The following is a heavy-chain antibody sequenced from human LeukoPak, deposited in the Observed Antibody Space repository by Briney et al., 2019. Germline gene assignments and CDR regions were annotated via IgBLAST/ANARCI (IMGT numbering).Heavy chain of an antibody. J-gene: IGHJ4*02. V-gene: IGHV4-31*03. CDR3: ARDSRNSRVTPRPYFDY. CDR2: IYYSGST. Sequence: PSQTLSLTCTVSGGSISSGSYYWSWIRQPAGKGLEWIGYIYYSGSTYYNPSLKSRVTISVDRSKNQFSLKLSSVTAADTAVYYCARDSRNSRVTPRPYFDYWGQGTLVTVSS. D-gene: IGHD2/OR15-2a*01. CDR1: GGSISSGSYY.